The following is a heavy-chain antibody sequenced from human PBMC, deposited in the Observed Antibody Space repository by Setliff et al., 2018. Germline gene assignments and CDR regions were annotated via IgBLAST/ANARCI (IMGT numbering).Heavy chain of an antibody. D-gene: IGHD3-10*02. V-gene: IGHV3-7*01. J-gene: IGHJ4*02. Sequence: PGGSLRLSCVATGFSFRNCWASWVRQAPGKGPEWVASINPDGSEKYYVDSVNGRFTIFRDNARNSLSLQMNSLRSDDTAVYYCLGAGTCSYWGQGTLVTVSS. CDR3: LGAGTCSY. CDR2: INPDGSEK. CDR1: GFSFRNCW.